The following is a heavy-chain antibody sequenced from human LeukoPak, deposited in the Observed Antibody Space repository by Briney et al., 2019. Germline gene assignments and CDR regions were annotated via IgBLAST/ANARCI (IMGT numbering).Heavy chain of an antibody. CDR1: GGTFSSYA. CDR3: AREGGTLYGPLGY. CDR2: INPSGGST. Sequence: EASVKVSCKASGGTFSSYAISWVRQAPGQGLEWMGIINPSGGSTSYAQKFQGRVTMTRDTSTSTVYMELSSLRSEDTAVYYCAREGGTLYGPLGYWGQGTLVTVSS. J-gene: IGHJ4*02. D-gene: IGHD3-16*01. V-gene: IGHV1-46*01.